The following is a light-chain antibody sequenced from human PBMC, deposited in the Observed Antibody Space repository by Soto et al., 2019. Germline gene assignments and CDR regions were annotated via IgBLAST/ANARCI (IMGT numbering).Light chain of an antibody. V-gene: IGKV1-5*03. J-gene: IGKJ1*01. CDR2: KAS. Sequence: DIQMTQSSSTLSASVGDRVTITCRASQSISSWLAWYQQKPGKAPKLLIYKASSLESGVPSRFSGSGSGTEFTLTVSSLQPDDFATYYCQPFNNYPWTFGQGTKLDIK. CDR3: QPFNNYPWT. CDR1: QSISSW.